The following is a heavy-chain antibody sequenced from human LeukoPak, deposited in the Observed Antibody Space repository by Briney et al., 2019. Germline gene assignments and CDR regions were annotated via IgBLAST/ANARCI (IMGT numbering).Heavy chain of an antibody. CDR2: MKQDGSEK. Sequence: GGSLRLSCAASGFSFSTYWMTWVRQAPGKGLEWVANMKQDGSEKYYVDSVKGRFTISRDNAKNSLYLEMNSLRAEDTAMYYCARDSPPYSSSWGGLAYWGQGTLVTVSS. CDR1: GFSFSTYW. D-gene: IGHD6-13*01. CDR3: ARDSPPYSSSWGGLAY. J-gene: IGHJ4*02. V-gene: IGHV3-7*01.